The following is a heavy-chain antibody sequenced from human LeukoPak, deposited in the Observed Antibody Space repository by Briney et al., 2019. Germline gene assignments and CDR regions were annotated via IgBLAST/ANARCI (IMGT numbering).Heavy chain of an antibody. J-gene: IGHJ3*02. CDR1: GYTFTSYA. CDR2: INTNTGNP. D-gene: IGHD3-22*01. V-gene: IGHV7-4-1*02. Sequence: ASVKVSCKASGYTFTSYAMNWVRQAPGQGLEWMGWINTNTGNPTYAQGFTGRFVFSLDTSVSTAYLQISSLKAEDTAVYYCARDWDDSSGYLLRFDAFDIWGQGTMVTVSS. CDR3: ARDWDDSSGYLLRFDAFDI.